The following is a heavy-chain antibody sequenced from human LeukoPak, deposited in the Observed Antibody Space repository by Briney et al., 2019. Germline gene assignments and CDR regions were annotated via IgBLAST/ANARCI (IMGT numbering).Heavy chain of an antibody. CDR3: ARSTYDFWSGYFPGDYFDY. Sequence: NASETLSLTCTVSGGSISSYYWNWIRQPPGKGLEWIGYIYYSGSTNYNPSLKSRVTISVDTSKNQFSLKLSSVTAADTAVYYCARSTYDFWSGYFPGDYFDYWGQGTLVTVSS. J-gene: IGHJ4*02. CDR1: GGSISSYY. CDR2: IYYSGST. V-gene: IGHV4-59*08. D-gene: IGHD3-3*01.